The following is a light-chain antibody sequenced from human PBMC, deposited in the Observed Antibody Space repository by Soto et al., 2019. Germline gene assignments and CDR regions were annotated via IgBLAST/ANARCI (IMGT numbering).Light chain of an antibody. J-gene: IGLJ1*01. CDR2: EVS. CDR1: SSDVGGFNY. V-gene: IGLV2-14*03. CDR3: SSRTNSRTVYV. Sequence: QSVLTQPDSVSGSPGQSITISCTGTSSDVGGFNYVSWYQQHPGKAPKLMIYEVSNRPSGVSNRFSGSKSGNTASLTISGIQAEEEANYFCSSRTNSRTVYVFGTGTKVTVL.